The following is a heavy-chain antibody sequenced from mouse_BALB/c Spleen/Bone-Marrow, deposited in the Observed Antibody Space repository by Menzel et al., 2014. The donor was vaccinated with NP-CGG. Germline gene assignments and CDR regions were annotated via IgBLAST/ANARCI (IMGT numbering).Heavy chain of an antibody. D-gene: IGHD1-2*01. V-gene: IGHV5-17*02. CDR3: ARLTFPTATYYYAMDY. CDR1: GFTFSSFG. J-gene: IGHJ4*01. Sequence: EVKLMESGGGLVQPGGSRKLSCAASGFTFSSFGMHWVRQAPEKELEWAAYISSGSSTIYYADTVKGRFTISRDNPKNTLDLQMTSLRSEDTAMYYCARLTFPTATYYYAMDYWGQGTSVTGSS. CDR2: ISSGSSTI.